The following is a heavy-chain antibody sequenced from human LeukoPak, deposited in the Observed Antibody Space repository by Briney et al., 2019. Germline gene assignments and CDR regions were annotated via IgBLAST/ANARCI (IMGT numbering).Heavy chain of an antibody. J-gene: IGHJ2*01. D-gene: IGHD3-9*01. CDR1: GYTFTGYY. CDR2: INPNSGDT. CDR3: ARDGPPLLVTYPNWYFDL. V-gene: IGHV1-2*02. Sequence: GASVKVPCRASGYTFTGYYMHWARQAPGQGLEWMGWINPNSGDTNYAQKFQGRVTMTRDTSISTAYMELSRLRSDDTAVYYCARDGPPLLVTYPNWYFDLWGRGTLVTVSS.